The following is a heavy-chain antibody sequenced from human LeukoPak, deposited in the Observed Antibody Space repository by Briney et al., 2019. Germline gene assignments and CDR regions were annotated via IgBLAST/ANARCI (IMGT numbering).Heavy chain of an antibody. CDR2: ISSSSSTI. V-gene: IGHV3-48*01. CDR3: AKDLHWNDVSSYFDY. Sequence: PGGSLRLSCAASGFTFSRYNMNWVRQAPGKGLEWISYISSSSSTIYYVDSVKGRFTISRDNAKNSLFLQMNSLRAEDTAMYYCAKDLHWNDVSSYFDYWGQGTLVTVSS. J-gene: IGHJ4*02. CDR1: GFTFSRYN. D-gene: IGHD1-1*01.